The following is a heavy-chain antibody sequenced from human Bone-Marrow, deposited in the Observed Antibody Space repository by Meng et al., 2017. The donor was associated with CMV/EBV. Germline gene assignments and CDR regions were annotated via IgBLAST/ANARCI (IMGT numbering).Heavy chain of an antibody. CDR2: INHSGST. V-gene: IGHV4-34*01. CDR3: ARNSAY. D-gene: IGHD2/OR15-2a*01. J-gene: IGHJ4*02. Sequence: GSLRLSCAVYGGSFSGYYWSWIRQPPGKGLEWIGEINHSGSTNYNPSLKSRVTISVDTSKNQFSLKLSSVTAADTAVYYCARNSAYWGQGPRVTGSS. CDR1: GGSFSGYY.